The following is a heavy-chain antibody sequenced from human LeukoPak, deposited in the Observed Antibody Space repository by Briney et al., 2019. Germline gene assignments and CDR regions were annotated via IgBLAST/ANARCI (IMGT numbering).Heavy chain of an antibody. CDR2: ISGSGGNT. J-gene: IGHJ4*02. CDR1: GFTFSSYA. Sequence: GGSLRLSCAASGFTFSSYAMSWVRQAPGKGLEWVSAISGSGGNTYYADSVKGRFTISRDNSKNTLYLQMNSLRAEDTAVYYCAKDTGRPIAVAATTFDYWGQGTLVTVSS. V-gene: IGHV3-23*01. CDR3: AKDTGRPIAVAATTFDY. D-gene: IGHD6-19*01.